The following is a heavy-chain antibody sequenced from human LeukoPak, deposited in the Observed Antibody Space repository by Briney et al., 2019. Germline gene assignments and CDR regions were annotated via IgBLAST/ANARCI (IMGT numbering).Heavy chain of an antibody. J-gene: IGHJ4*02. CDR1: ASTVSSYY. V-gene: IGHV3-53*01. CDR3: AREGGSSYSRPFDY. D-gene: IGHD5-18*01. CDR2: IYSGGTT. Sequence: PGGSLRLSCAASASTVSSYYMSWGPQAPGKGLEWGSVIYSGGTTYYADSVKGRFTISRDNSKNTLYLQMNSLRPEDTAVYYCAREGGSSYSRPFDYWGQGTQVTVSS.